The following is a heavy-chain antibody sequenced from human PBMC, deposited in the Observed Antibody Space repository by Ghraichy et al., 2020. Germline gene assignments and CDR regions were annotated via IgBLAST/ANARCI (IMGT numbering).Heavy chain of an antibody. J-gene: IGHJ4*02. Sequence: SETLSLTCTGSGGSISSGGYCWSWIRQRPGKGLEWVAYICYSGSTYYNPSLESRVTISVDTSKNQFSLKLSSVTAADTAVYYCARDRDSSGYYYTDSWGQGTFVTVSS. D-gene: IGHD3-22*01. CDR1: GGSISSGGYC. CDR3: ARDRDSSGYYYTDS. CDR2: ICYSGST. V-gene: IGHV4-31*03.